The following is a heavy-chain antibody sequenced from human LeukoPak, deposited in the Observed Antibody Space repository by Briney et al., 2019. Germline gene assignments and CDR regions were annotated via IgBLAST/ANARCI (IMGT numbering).Heavy chain of an antibody. V-gene: IGHV4-59*02. J-gene: IGHJ5*02. CDR3: ARGGYYGSGNDFRFDP. CDR1: GGSVRSY. Sequence: SETLSLTCTVSGGSVRSYWSWIRQPPGKGLEWIGCIYYSGSTNYKPSLKSRVTISVDTSKNQFSLKLSSVTAADTAVYYCARGGYYGSGNDFRFDPWGQGTLVTVSS. CDR2: IYYSGST. D-gene: IGHD3-10*01.